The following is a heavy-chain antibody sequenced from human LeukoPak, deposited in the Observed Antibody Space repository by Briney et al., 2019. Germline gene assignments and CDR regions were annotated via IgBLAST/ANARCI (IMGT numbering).Heavy chain of an antibody. V-gene: IGHV3-20*04. J-gene: IGHJ3*02. CDR1: GFSVSSNY. CDR3: AGLGYSDAFDI. D-gene: IGHD2-15*01. Sequence: GGSLRLSCAASGFSVSSNYMSWVRQAPPKGLEWVSGINWNGGSTGYADSVKGRFTIPRDNAKNSLYLQMNSLRAEDTALYYCAGLGYSDAFDIWGQGTMVTVSS. CDR2: INWNGGST.